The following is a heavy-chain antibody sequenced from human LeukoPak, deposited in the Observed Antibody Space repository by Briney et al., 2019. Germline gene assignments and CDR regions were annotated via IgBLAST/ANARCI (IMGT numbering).Heavy chain of an antibody. J-gene: IGHJ5*02. CDR1: GGTFSSYA. Sequence: ASVKVSCKASGGTFSSYAISWVRQAPGQGLEWMGRIIPIFGTANYAQKFRGRVTITTDESTSTAYMELSSLRSEDTAVYYCARDRPRWPFDPWGQGTLVTVSS. V-gene: IGHV1-69*05. CDR2: IIPIFGTA. CDR3: ARDRPRWPFDP. D-gene: IGHD2-15*01.